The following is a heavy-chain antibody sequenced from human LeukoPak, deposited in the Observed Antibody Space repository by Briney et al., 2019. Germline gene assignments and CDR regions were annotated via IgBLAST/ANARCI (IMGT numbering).Heavy chain of an antibody. CDR3: ARDEAIFGAGYYYGMDV. J-gene: IGHJ6*02. Sequence: PSETLSLTCTVSGGSISSGGHHWSWIRQHPGKGLEWIGYINYSGSTYYNPSLKSRVTISVDTSQNQFSLKLSSVTAADTAVYYCARDEAIFGAGYYYGMDVWGQGTTVTVSS. CDR2: INYSGST. V-gene: IGHV4-31*03. CDR1: GGSISSGGHH. D-gene: IGHD3-3*01.